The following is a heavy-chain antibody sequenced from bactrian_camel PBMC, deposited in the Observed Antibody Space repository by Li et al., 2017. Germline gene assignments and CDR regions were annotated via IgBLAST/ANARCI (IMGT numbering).Heavy chain of an antibody. Sequence: VQLVESGGGSVQSGGSLKLSCTVSHDAYSSNCLGWFRQVPGKEREGVAVIDDFARTKYIDSVKGRFTISRDRAKKMFYLQMNSLKPEDTAMYYCAAGQYMTYTNCQHWPETSGERADYWGQGTQVTVS. CDR2: IDDFART. J-gene: IGHJ4*01. CDR3: AAGQYMTYTNCQHWPETSGERADY. CDR1: HDAYSSNC. D-gene: IGHD2*01. V-gene: IGHV3S53*01.